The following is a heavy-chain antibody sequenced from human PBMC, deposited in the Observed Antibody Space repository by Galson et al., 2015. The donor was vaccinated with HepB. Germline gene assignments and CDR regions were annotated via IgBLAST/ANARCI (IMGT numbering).Heavy chain of an antibody. CDR2: ISSSSSYI. J-gene: IGHJ4*02. D-gene: IGHD6-19*01. Sequence: SLRLSCAASGFTFSSYSMNWVRQAPGKGLEWVSSISSSSSYIYYADSVKGRFTISRDNAKNSLYLQMNRLRAEDTAVYYCASDLNSSGWYSYWGQGTLVTVSS. V-gene: IGHV3-21*01. CDR1: GFTFSSYS. CDR3: ASDLNSSGWYSY.